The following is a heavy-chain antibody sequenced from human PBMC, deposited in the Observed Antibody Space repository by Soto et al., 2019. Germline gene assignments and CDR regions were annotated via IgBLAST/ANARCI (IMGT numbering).Heavy chain of an antibody. CDR2: IYYSGST. V-gene: IGHV4-31*03. J-gene: IGHJ6*02. CDR1: GGSISSGGYY. CDR3: AREYYDILTGPYGMDV. D-gene: IGHD3-9*01. Sequence: SETLSLTCTVSGGSISSGGYYWSWIRQHPGKGLEWIGYIYYSGSTYYNPSLKSRVTISVDTSKNQFSLKLSSVTAADTAVYYCAREYYDILTGPYGMDVWGQGTTVTVSS.